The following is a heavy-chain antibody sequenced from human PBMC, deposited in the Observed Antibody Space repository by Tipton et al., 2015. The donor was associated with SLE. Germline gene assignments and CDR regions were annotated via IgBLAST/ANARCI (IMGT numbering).Heavy chain of an antibody. CDR3: ARLTANFRGFGY. CDR1: DGSISSGDYF. D-gene: IGHD3-16*01. Sequence: TLSLTCTVSDGSISSGDYFWSWIRQHPGKGLEWIGYIFYTGSTYYNPSLKSRLTISVDTSKNEFSLALSSVTAADTAMYYRARLTANFRGFGYWGQGRLVTVSS. V-gene: IGHV4-31*03. CDR2: IFYTGST. J-gene: IGHJ4*02.